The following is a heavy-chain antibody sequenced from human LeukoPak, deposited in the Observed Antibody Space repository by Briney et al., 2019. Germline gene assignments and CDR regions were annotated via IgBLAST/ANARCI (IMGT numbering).Heavy chain of an antibody. J-gene: IGHJ4*03. CDR2: IYHSGST. Sequence: PSGTLSLTCAVSGGSISSSNWWSWVRQPPGKGLEWIGEIYHSGSTNYNPSLKSRVTISVDKSKNQFSLKLSSVTAADTAVYYCARVPGYARYYFDYWGKGTTVTVSS. D-gene: IGHD1-1*01. V-gene: IGHV4-4*02. CDR1: GGSISSSNW. CDR3: ARVPGYARYYFDY.